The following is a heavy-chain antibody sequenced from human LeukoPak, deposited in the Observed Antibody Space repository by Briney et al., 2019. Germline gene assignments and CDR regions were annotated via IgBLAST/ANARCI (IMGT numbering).Heavy chain of an antibody. CDR2: ISSSSSYI. CDR1: GFTFSSYS. CDR3: ASGPRGSRNEYFQH. J-gene: IGHJ1*01. D-gene: IGHD6-13*01. Sequence: PGGSLRLSCAASGFTFSSYSMNWVRQAPGKGLEWVSSISSSSSYIYYADSVKGRFTISRDNAKNSLYLQMNSLRAEDTAVYYCASGPRGSRNEYFQHWGQGTLVTVSS. V-gene: IGHV3-21*01.